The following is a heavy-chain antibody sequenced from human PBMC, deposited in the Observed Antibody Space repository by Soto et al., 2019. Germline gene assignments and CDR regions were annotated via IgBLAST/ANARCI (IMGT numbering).Heavy chain of an antibody. Sequence: VGSLRLSCAASGFTFSNACMNWVRQAPGKGLEWVGRIKSKTDGGTTDYAAPVKGRFTISRDDSKNTLYLQMNSLKTEDTAVYYCTTLPPDCGGDCYWNYFDYWGQGTLVTVSS. V-gene: IGHV3-15*07. CDR3: TTLPPDCGGDCYWNYFDY. J-gene: IGHJ4*02. CDR1: GFTFSNAC. D-gene: IGHD2-21*02. CDR2: IKSKTDGGTT.